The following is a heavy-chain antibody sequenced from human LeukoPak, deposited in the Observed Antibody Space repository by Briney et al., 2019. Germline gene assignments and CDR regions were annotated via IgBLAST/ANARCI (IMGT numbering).Heavy chain of an antibody. J-gene: IGHJ4*02. CDR3: ARSAGGAAAGDLDY. V-gene: IGHV3-20*04. CDR2: INWNGGST. CDR1: GFTFDDYG. D-gene: IGHD6-13*01. Sequence: GGSLRLSCAASGFTFDDYGMSWVRQAPGRGLEWVSGINWNGGSTSYADSVKGRFTISRDNAKNSLYLQMNSLRDEDTALYYCARSAGGAAAGDLDYWGQGTLVTVSS.